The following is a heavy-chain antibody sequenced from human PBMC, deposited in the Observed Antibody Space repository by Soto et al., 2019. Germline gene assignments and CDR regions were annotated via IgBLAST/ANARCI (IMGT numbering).Heavy chain of an antibody. J-gene: IGHJ2*01. V-gene: IGHV3-30-3*01. Sequence: GGSLRLSCAASGFPFSRYAMHWVRQAPGKGLEWVAVISYDGSNKYYADSVKGRFTISRDNSKNTLYLQMNSLRAEDTAVYYCARDPLWGTAMVLWYFDLWGRGTLVTVSS. CDR3: ARDPLWGTAMVLWYFDL. CDR1: GFPFSRYA. CDR2: ISYDGSNK. D-gene: IGHD5-18*01.